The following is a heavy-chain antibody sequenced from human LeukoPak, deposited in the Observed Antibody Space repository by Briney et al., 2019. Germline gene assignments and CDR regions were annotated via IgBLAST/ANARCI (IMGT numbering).Heavy chain of an antibody. J-gene: IGHJ5*02. Sequence: PSETLSLTCTVSGGSISSYYWSWIRQPPGKGLEWIGYIYYSGSTNYNPSLKSRVTISVDTSKNQFSLKLSSVTAADTAVYYCARGGSSSWYIPYNWFDPWGQGTLVTVSS. CDR1: GGSISSYY. V-gene: IGHV4-59*01. CDR3: ARGGSSSWYIPYNWFDP. D-gene: IGHD6-13*01. CDR2: IYYSGST.